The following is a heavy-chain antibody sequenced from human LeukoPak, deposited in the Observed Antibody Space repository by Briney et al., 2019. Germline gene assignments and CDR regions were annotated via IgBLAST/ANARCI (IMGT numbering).Heavy chain of an antibody. CDR1: GGTFGSYA. V-gene: IGHV1-69*13. CDR2: IIPIFGTA. J-gene: IGHJ4*02. Sequence: SVKVSCKASGGTFGSYAISWVRQAPGQGLEWMGGIIPIFGTANYAQKFQGRVAITADESTSTAYMELSSLRSEDTAVYYCARNIAVAGQGLYFDYWGQGTLVTVSS. D-gene: IGHD6-19*01. CDR3: ARNIAVAGQGLYFDY.